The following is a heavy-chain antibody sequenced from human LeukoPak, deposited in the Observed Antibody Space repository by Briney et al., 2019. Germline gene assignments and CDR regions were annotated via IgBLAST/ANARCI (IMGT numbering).Heavy chain of an antibody. D-gene: IGHD2-2*02. CDR2: INPNSGGT. CDR3: ARDQESIVVVPAAIQYDY. Sequence: ASVKVSCKASGYTFTGYYMRWVRQAPGQGLEWMGWINPNSGGTNYAQKFQGRVTMTRDTSISTAYMELSRLRSDDTAVYYCARDQESIVVVPAAIQYDYWGQGTLVTVSS. V-gene: IGHV1-2*02. J-gene: IGHJ4*02. CDR1: GYTFTGYY.